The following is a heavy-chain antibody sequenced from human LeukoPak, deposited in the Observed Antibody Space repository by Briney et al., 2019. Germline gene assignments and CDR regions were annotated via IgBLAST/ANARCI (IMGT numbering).Heavy chain of an antibody. V-gene: IGHV4-34*01. CDR3: ARGPMTVGAPPFDY. CDR1: GGSFSGYY. J-gene: IGHJ4*02. Sequence: PSETLSLTCAVYGGSFSGYYWSWIRQPPGKGLEWIGEINHSGSTNYNPSLKSRVTISVDTSKNQFSLKLSSVTAADTAVYYCARGPMTVGAPPFDYWGQGTLVTVSS. D-gene: IGHD1-26*01. CDR2: INHSGST.